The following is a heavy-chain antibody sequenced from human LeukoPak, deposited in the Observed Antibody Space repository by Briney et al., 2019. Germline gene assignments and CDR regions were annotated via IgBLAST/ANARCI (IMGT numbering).Heavy chain of an antibody. Sequence: PSETLSLTCTVSGVSISTYYWSWIRQPPGKGLEWIGCIYYSGSTNYNPSLKSRVTISVDTSKDQFSLKLTSVTAADTAVYYCAASGYSTRWYYYDFWGQGTLVTVSS. CDR3: AASGYSTRWYYYDF. CDR2: IYYSGST. D-gene: IGHD2-8*01. V-gene: IGHV4-59*08. J-gene: IGHJ4*02. CDR1: GVSISTYY.